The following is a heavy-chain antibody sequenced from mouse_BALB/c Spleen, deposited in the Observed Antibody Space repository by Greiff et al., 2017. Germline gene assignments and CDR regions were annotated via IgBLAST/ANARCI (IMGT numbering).Heavy chain of an antibody. Sequence: EVQLQESGPDLVKPSQSLSLTCTVTGYSITSGYSWHWLRQFPGNKLEWMGYIHYSGSTNYNPSLKSRISITRDTSKNPFFLQLNSVTTEDTATYYCARCGEFGYAWFAYWGQGTLVTVSA. CDR2: IHYSGST. D-gene: IGHD2-2*01. J-gene: IGHJ3*01. CDR1: GYSITSGYS. CDR3: ARCGEFGYAWFAY. V-gene: IGHV3-1*02.